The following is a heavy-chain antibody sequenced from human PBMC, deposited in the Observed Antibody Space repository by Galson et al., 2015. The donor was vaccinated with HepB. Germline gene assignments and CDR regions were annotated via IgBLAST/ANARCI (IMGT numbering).Heavy chain of an antibody. CDR2: IYHSGST. D-gene: IGHD3-10*01. V-gene: IGHV4-4*02. J-gene: IGHJ4*02. CDR3: ARGSEDNYGSFDY. Sequence: ETLSLTCAVSGDSISSDSWWSWNRQPPGEGLEWIGEIYHSGSTYYNPSLRGRLTISEGMSKNQFSLKLSSVTAADTAIYYCARGSEDNYGSFDYWGQGTLVTVSS. CDR1: GDSISSDSW.